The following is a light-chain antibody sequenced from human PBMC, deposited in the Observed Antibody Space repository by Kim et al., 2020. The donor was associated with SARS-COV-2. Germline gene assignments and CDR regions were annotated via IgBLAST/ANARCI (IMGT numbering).Light chain of an antibody. V-gene: IGLV3-19*01. CDR2: EKN. CDR3: TSRDSSGNRQL. CDR1: SLRTYY. Sequence: VGQSVSITCQGGSLRTYYPSWFQQRPGQAPVLVIYEKNNRPSGIPDRFSGSRSGNTASLTITGAQAEDEADYYCTSRDSSGNRQLFGGGTKLTVL. J-gene: IGLJ3*02.